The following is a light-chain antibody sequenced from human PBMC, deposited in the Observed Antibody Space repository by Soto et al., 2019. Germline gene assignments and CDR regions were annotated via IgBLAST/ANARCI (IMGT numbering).Light chain of an antibody. Sequence: DIQMTQSPSTPSASVGDRVTITCRASQSISSWLAWYQQKPGKAPKLLIYDASSLESGVPSRFSGSGSGTEFTLTISSLQPDDFATYYCQQYNSYPWTFGQGTKVDMK. CDR2: DAS. J-gene: IGKJ1*01. CDR1: QSISSW. CDR3: QQYNSYPWT. V-gene: IGKV1-5*01.